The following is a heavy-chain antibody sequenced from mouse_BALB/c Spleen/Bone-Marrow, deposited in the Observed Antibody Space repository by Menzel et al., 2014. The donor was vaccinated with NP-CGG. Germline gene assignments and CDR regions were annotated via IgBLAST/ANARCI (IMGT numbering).Heavy chain of an antibody. Sequence: QVQLQQSGAELVKPGASVKLSCKASGYTFTSYWMHWVKQRPGQGLEWIGEIGPSTGRTDYNKKFKSQATLTVDKSSSTAYMHLSSLTSEDSAVYYCARINGCDYWGQGTTLTVSS. CDR3: ARINGCDY. CDR1: GYTFTSYW. D-gene: IGHD2-2*01. CDR2: IGPSTGRT. V-gene: IGHV1S81*02. J-gene: IGHJ2*01.